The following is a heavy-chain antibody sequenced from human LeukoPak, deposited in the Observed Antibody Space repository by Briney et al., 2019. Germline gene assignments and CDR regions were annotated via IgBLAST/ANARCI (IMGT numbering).Heavy chain of an antibody. CDR3: TQGSGFYYDY. J-gene: IGHJ4*02. Sequence: PGGSLRLSCAVSGLTVSNVWMNWVRQAPGKGLEWVGRIKSKKDGGTTEFAAPVRGRFTISRDDSQNTLYPQMNSLTSDDTAVYYCTQGSGFYYDYWGQGTLVTVSS. CDR1: GLTVSNVW. V-gene: IGHV3-15*07. CDR2: IKSKKDGGTT. D-gene: IGHD3-22*01.